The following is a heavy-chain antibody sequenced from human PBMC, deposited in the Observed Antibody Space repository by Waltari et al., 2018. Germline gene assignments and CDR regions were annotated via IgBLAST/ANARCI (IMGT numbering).Heavy chain of an antibody. D-gene: IGHD3-3*01. J-gene: IGHJ4*02. CDR3: AEHYDFWSGYSY. CDR1: GFTFSRYA. CDR2: ISGSGGST. Sequence: EVQLLESGGGLVQPGGSLRLSCAASGFTFSRYAMSWVRQAPGEGLEWVSAISGSGGSTYYADSVKGRFTISRDNSKNTLYLQMNSLRAEDTAVYYCAEHYDFWSGYSYWGQGTLVTVSS. V-gene: IGHV3-23*01.